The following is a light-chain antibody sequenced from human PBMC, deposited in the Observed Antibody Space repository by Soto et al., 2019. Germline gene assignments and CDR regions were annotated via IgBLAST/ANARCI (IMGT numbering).Light chain of an antibody. CDR3: QSYDSSLSAWV. Sequence: QSVLTQPPSVSGAPGQRVTISCTGSSSNIGAGFDVHWYQHLPGTAPKLLIYGTSNRPSGVPDRFSGSKSGASASLAITGLQAEDESDYYCQSYDSSLSAWVFGGGTKLTDL. CDR2: GTS. J-gene: IGLJ3*02. CDR1: SSNIGAGFD. V-gene: IGLV1-40*01.